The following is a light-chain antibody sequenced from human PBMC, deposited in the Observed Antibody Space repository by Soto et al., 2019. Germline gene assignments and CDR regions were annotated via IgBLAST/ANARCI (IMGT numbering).Light chain of an antibody. CDR3: CSYAGNDVI. Sequence: QSVLTQPASVSGSPGQSITISCTGTSSDVGSYNLVSWYQQHPGKAPKLLIYEDTKRPSGVSNRFSGSKSGNTASLTISGLQAEDEADYYCCSYAGNDVIFGGGTKLTVL. V-gene: IGLV2-23*01. CDR1: SSDVGSYNL. J-gene: IGLJ2*01. CDR2: EDT.